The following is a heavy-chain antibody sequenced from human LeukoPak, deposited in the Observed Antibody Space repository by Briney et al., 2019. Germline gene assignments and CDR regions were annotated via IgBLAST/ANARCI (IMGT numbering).Heavy chain of an antibody. D-gene: IGHD3-3*01. CDR2: INHSGGT. CDR1: GGSFSGYY. Sequence: PSETLSLTCAVYGGSFSGYYWSWIRQPPGKGLEWIGEINHSGGTNYNPSLKSRVTISVDTSKNQFSLKLSSVTAADTAVYYCARARYDFWSGYSRHRALNYFDYWGQGTLVTVSS. V-gene: IGHV4-34*01. CDR3: ARARYDFWSGYSRHRALNYFDY. J-gene: IGHJ4*02.